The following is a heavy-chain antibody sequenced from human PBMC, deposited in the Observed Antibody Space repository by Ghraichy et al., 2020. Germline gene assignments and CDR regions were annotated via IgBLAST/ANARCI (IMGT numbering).Heavy chain of an antibody. CDR1: GFTFSSYA. Sequence: GGSLRLSCAASGFTFSSYAMSWVRQAPGKGLEWVSAISGSGGSTYYADSVKGRFTISRDNSKNTLYLQMNSLRAEDTAVYYCAKDKAPGGGRPLLWLYLDYWGQGTLVTVSS. CDR3: AKDKAPGGGRPLLWLYLDY. D-gene: IGHD3-10*01. CDR2: ISGSGGST. V-gene: IGHV3-23*01. J-gene: IGHJ4*02.